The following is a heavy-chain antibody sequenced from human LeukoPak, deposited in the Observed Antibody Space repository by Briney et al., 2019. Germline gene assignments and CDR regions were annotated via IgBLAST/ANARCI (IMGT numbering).Heavy chain of an antibody. D-gene: IGHD5-12*01. J-gene: IGHJ4*02. CDR1: GFTFDDYG. V-gene: IGHV3-20*04. CDR3: ARVTYYDSLYYFDY. CDR2: INWSGGST. Sequence: GGSLRLSCAASGFTFDDYGLSWVRQAPGKGLEWVSGINWSGGSTGYADSVKGRFTISRDNAKNSLYLQMNSLRAEDTALYYCARVTYYDSLYYFDYWGQGTLVTVSS.